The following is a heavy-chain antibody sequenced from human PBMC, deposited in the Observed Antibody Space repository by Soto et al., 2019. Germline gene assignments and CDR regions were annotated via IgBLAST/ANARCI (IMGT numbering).Heavy chain of an antibody. CDR2: IVPLFGTT. Sequence: QVQLVQSGAEVKKPGSSVKVSCKASGGNFTSYAISWVRQAPGQGLEFMGGIVPLFGTTNYAHKFRGRVTITADESTSTVYMEWSSLSSEDTAVYYCAKASCRSGYNWFDPWGQGTLVPVST. D-gene: IGHD1-26*01. CDR3: AKASCRSGYNWFDP. V-gene: IGHV1-69*01. CDR1: GGNFTSYA. J-gene: IGHJ5*02.